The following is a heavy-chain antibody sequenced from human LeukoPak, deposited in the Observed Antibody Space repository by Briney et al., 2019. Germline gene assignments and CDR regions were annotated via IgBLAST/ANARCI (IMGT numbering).Heavy chain of an antibody. CDR3: ARSYCGGDCYSFQFDY. CDR1: GFTVSSNY. J-gene: IGHJ4*02. CDR2: IYSGGST. V-gene: IGHV3-66*01. Sequence: PGGSLRLSCAASGFTVSSNYMSWVRQAPGKGLEWVSVIYSGGSTYYADSVKARFTISRDNSKNTLYLQMNSLRAEDTAVYYCARSYCGGDCYSFQFDYWGQGTLVTVSS. D-gene: IGHD2-21*02.